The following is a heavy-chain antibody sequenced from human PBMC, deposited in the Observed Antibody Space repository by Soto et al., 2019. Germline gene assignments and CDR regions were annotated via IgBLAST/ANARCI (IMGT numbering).Heavy chain of an antibody. CDR2: IKSKTDGGTT. D-gene: IGHD3-9*01. CDR1: GFTFSNAW. J-gene: IGHJ4*02. CDR3: TTNTLVLRYFDWLRNDY. Sequence: GGSLRLSCAASGFTFSNAWMNWVRQAPGKGLEWVGRIKSKTDGGTTDYAAPVKGRFTISRDDSKNTLYLQMNSLKTEDTAVYYCTTNTLVLRYFDWLRNDYWGQGTLVTVSS. V-gene: IGHV3-15*07.